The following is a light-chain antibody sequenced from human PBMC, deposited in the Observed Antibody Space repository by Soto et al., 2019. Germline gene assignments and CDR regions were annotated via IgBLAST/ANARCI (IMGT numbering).Light chain of an antibody. J-gene: IGKJ5*01. CDR1: QSVSNNY. V-gene: IGKV3-20*01. CDR2: GAS. Sequence: EIVLTQSPATLSLSPGERATLSCRASQSVSNNYLAWYQQKPGQAPRLLIYGASNRATGIPDRFSGSGSGTDFTLTISRLEPEDFAVYYCQQYGSPPITFGQGTRLEIK. CDR3: QQYGSPPIT.